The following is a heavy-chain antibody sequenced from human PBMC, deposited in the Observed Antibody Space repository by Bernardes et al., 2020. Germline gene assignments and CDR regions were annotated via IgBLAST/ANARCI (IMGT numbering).Heavy chain of an antibody. J-gene: IGHJ6*03. Sequence: SETLYLTCTVSGGPISSGGYYWSWIRQHPGKGLEWIGYIYYSGSTYYNPSLKSRVTISVDTSKNQFSLKLSSVTAADTAVYYCARVYSSGYYFASGYYYMDVWGKGTTVTVSS. V-gene: IGHV4-31*03. CDR3: ARVYSSGYYFASGYYYMDV. CDR2: IYYSGST. CDR1: GGPISSGGYY. D-gene: IGHD3-22*01.